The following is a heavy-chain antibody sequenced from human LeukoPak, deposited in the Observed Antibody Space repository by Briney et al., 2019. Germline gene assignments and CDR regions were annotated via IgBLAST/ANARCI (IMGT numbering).Heavy chain of an antibody. V-gene: IGHV5-51*01. J-gene: IGHJ4*02. D-gene: IGHD4-17*01. Sequence: GESLQISCKGSGYSFTSYWIGWVRQMPGKGLEWMGIIYPGDSDTRYSPSFQGQVTISADKSISTAYLQWSSLKASDTAMYYCARTDTKMTTVTTADYWGQGTLVTVSS. CDR2: IYPGDSDT. CDR1: GYSFTSYW. CDR3: ARTDTKMTTVTTADY.